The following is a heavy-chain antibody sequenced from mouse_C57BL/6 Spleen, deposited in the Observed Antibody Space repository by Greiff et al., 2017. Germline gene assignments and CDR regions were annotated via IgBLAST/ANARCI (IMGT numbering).Heavy chain of an antibody. D-gene: IGHD4-1*01. J-gene: IGHJ2*01. CDR1: GYTFTSYW. CDR2: IDPSDSYT. CDR3: ARRLGLCYFDY. Sequence: QVQLQQPGAELVMPGASVKLSCKASGYTFTSYWMHWVKQRPGQGLEWIGEIDPSDSYTNYNQKFKGKSTLTVDKSSSTAYMQLSSLTSEDSAVYYCARRLGLCYFDYWGQGTTLTVSS. V-gene: IGHV1-69*01.